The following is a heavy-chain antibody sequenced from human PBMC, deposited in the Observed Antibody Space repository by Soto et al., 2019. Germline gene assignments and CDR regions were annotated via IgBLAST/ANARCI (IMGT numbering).Heavy chain of an antibody. CDR2: IKQDGSEQ. CDR3: SRRDPTYSYGDY. Sequence: EVQLVESGGGLVQPGGSLRLSCAASGFTFSTFWMSWVRQAPGKGLEWLANIKQDGSEQYYMDYVKGRFTISRDNAKNSLYLQMNSLRAEDTAVYYCSRRDPTYSYGDYWCQGTLVTVSS. V-gene: IGHV3-7*01. CDR1: GFTFSTFW. J-gene: IGHJ4*02. D-gene: IGHD5-18*01.